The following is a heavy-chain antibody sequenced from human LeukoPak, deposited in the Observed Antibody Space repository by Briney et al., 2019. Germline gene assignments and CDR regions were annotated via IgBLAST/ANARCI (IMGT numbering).Heavy chain of an antibody. Sequence: SETLSLTCAVSGGSISSSNWWSWVRQPPGKGLEWIGEIYHSGSTNYNPSLKSRVTISVDKSKNQFSLKLSSVTAADTAVYYWARREVDYVTGAFEIWAKGQWSPSLQ. D-gene: IGHD4-17*01. CDR3: ARREVDYVTGAFEI. J-gene: IGHJ3*02. CDR2: IYHSGST. V-gene: IGHV4-4*02. CDR1: GGSISSSNW.